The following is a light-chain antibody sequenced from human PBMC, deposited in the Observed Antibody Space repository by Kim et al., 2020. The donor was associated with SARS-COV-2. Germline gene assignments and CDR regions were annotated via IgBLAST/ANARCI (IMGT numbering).Light chain of an antibody. V-gene: IGLV1-44*01. J-gene: IGLJ2*01. CDR3: AAWEDSPDGYVV. CDR2: TNN. CDR1: TSNIETNT. Sequence: QRVSISCSGGTSNIETNTVNWYQQLPGAAPKLLIHTNNQRPSGVPDRFSGSRFGTSASLTISGLQSEDEADYFCAAWEDSPDGYVVFGGGTKVTVL.